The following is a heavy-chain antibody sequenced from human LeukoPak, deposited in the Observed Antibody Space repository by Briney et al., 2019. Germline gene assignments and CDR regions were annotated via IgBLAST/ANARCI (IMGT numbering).Heavy chain of an antibody. V-gene: IGHV3-21*01. CDR3: VRDNYDRSNYAYFGS. Sequence: GGSLRLSCAASGFPFSTHSLNWVRQAPGEGLEWVPSISAGGDFVYYGDSVKGRFTMSRDNAKNSLHLQMDSLTAEDTAVYYCVRDNYDRSNYAYFGSWGHGTLVTVSS. J-gene: IGHJ4*01. CDR2: ISAGGDFV. D-gene: IGHD3-22*01. CDR1: GFPFSTHS.